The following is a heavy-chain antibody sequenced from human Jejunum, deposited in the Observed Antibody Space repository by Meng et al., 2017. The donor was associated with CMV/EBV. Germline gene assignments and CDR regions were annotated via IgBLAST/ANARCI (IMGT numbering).Heavy chain of an antibody. D-gene: IGHD4-11*01. J-gene: IGHJ4*02. CDR3: ARGYSNYGCLDY. V-gene: IGHV3-30*19. Sequence: AASGFTFSRYGIHWVRQVPGKGLEWVAVISYDGSNKYYADSVKGRFTISRDNSKNTMYLQMNSLRVEDTAVYYCARGYSNYGCLDYWGQGTLVTVSS. CDR1: GFTFSRYG. CDR2: ISYDGSNK.